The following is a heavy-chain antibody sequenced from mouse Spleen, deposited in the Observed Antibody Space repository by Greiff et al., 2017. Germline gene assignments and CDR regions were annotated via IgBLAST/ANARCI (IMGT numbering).Heavy chain of an antibody. CDR2: IDPENGDT. CDR1: GFNIKDDY. D-gene: IGHD3-3*01. Sequence: EVQLQQSGAELVRPGASVKLSCTASGFNIKDDYMHWVKQRPEQGLEWIGWIDPENGDTEYASKFQGKATITADTSSNTAYLQLSSLTSEDTAVYYCTTGGPPFAYWGQGTLVTVSA. V-gene: IGHV14-4*01. CDR3: TTGGPPFAY. J-gene: IGHJ3*01.